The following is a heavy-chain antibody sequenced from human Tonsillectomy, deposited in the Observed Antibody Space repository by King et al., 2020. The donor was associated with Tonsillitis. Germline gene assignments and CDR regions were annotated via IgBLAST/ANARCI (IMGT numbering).Heavy chain of an antibody. D-gene: IGHD4-17*01. CDR2: IRSKANSYAT. CDR1: GFTFGGSA. V-gene: IGHV3-73*02. J-gene: IGHJ4*02. CDR3: IRFAAPEYGDYGDY. Sequence: VQLVESGGGLVQPGGSLKLSCAASGFTFGGSAMHWVRQASGKGLEWVGRIRSKANSYATAYAASVKVRFTIARDDSKNTAYLQMNSLKTEDTAVYYCIRFAAPEYGDYGDYWGQGTLVTVSS.